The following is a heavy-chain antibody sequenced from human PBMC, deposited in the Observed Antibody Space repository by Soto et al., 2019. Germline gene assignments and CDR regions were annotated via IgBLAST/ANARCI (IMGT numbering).Heavy chain of an antibody. D-gene: IGHD6-19*01. Sequence: QVQLVQSGAEVKKPGASVKVSCKASGYTFTSYGISWVRQAPGQGLEWMGWISAYNGNTKYAQKLQGSXTXTXXTSTSTAYMELRSLRSEDTAVYYCSGDLAVALIDYWGQGTLVTVSS. CDR3: SGDLAVALIDY. CDR2: ISAYNGNT. CDR1: GYTFTSYG. J-gene: IGHJ4*02. V-gene: IGHV1-18*01.